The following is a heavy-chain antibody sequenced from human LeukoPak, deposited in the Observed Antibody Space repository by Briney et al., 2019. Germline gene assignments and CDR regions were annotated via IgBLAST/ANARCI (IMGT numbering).Heavy chain of an antibody. CDR1: GFTFDDYG. CDR2: INWNGGST. J-gene: IGHJ6*03. Sequence: PGGSLRLSCAASGFTFDDYGMSWVRQAPGKGLEWVSGINWNGGSTGYADSVKGRFTISRDNAKNSLYLQMNSLRAEDTAVYYCARALGSSNYYYYMDVWGKGTTVTVSS. D-gene: IGHD6-6*01. CDR3: ARALGSSNYYYYMDV. V-gene: IGHV3-20*04.